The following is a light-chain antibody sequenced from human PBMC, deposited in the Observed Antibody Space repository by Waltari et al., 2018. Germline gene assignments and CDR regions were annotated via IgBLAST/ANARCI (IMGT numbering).Light chain of an antibody. CDR3: QSHDANHYVV. CDR1: SVSLASNV. Sequence: FMLTQPHSVSESPGQTVTISCTRRSVSLASNVVPSYQRRPGSVPTTVIYEDNQRPSGVPDRFSGSIDSSSNSASLTISGLQTEDEADYYCQSHDANHYVVFGGGTKVTVL. J-gene: IGLJ2*01. V-gene: IGLV6-57*03. CDR2: EDN.